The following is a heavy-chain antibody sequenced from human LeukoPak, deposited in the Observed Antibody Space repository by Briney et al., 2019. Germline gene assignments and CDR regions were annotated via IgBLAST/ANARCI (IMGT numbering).Heavy chain of an antibody. Sequence: ASVKVSCKASGYTFTSYDINWVRQAPGQGLEWMGWISAYNGNTNYAQKLQGRVTMTTDTSTSTAYMELRSLRSDDTAVYYCARDSSSWSHAEYFQHWGQGTLVTVSS. D-gene: IGHD6-13*01. CDR3: ARDSSSWSHAEYFQH. V-gene: IGHV1-18*01. CDR1: GYTFTSYD. CDR2: ISAYNGNT. J-gene: IGHJ1*01.